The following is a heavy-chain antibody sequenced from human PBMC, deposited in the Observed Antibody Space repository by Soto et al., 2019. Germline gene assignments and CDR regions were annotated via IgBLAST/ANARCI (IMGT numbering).Heavy chain of an antibody. CDR2: IRDRTNGYAK. Sequence: EVQLVESGGGLVQPGGSLRLSCAASGFSISVACIHWVRQASGKGLEWVARIRDRTNGYAKGFAASVQGRFSISRDDSKKKVILQMSSLNDERTGLYYSTRVDAPGARAFDVLGQGVMV. CDR3: TRVDAPGARAFDV. J-gene: IGHJ3*01. V-gene: IGHV3-73*01. CDR1: GFSISVAC. D-gene: IGHD1-26*01.